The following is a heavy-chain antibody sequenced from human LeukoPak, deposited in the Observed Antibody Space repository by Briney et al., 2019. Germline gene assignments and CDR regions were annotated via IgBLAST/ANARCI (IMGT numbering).Heavy chain of an antibody. CDR1: EFTFSIYG. D-gene: IGHD3-10*01. CDR2: IRYDGTNK. Sequence: GSLRLSCAASEFTFSIYGMHWVRQAPGKGLEWVAFIRYDGTNKYYADSVKGRFTISRDNSKNTLYLQMNSLRAEDTAVYYCAKSVEYYGSGSADYWGQGTLVTVSS. J-gene: IGHJ4*02. V-gene: IGHV3-30*02. CDR3: AKSVEYYGSGSADY.